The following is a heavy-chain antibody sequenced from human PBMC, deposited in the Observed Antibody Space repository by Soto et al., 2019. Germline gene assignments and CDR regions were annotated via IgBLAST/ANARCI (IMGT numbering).Heavy chain of an antibody. CDR1: GFSFSASW. J-gene: IGHJ4*02. D-gene: IGHD2-21*01. Sequence: EVQLVESGGGLVQPGGSLRLSCAASGFSFSASWMSWARQVPGKGLEWVANISPGGSKMSYVDSVNDRFTISRGNAQNTLYLQMNSLRAEDTAVYYCARHVIRGQGTLVTVSS. CDR2: ISPGGSKM. CDR3: ARHVI. V-gene: IGHV3-7*01.